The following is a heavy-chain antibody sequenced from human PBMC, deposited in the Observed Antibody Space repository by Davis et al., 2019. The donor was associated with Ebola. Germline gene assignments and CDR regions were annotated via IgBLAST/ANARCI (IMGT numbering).Heavy chain of an antibody. CDR1: GFTFSNAW. Sequence: GESLKISCAASGFTFSNAWMSWVRQAPGKGLEWVGRIKSKTDGGTTDYAAPVKGRFTISRDDSKNTLYLQMNSLKTEDTAVYYCTTVHPWIYCSGGSCYSDFDYWGQGTLVTVSS. V-gene: IGHV3-15*01. CDR3: TTVHPWIYCSGGSCYSDFDY. J-gene: IGHJ4*02. D-gene: IGHD2-15*01. CDR2: IKSKTDGGTT.